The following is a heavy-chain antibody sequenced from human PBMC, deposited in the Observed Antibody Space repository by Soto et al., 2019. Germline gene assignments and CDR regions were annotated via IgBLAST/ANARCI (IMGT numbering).Heavy chain of an antibody. CDR1: GFSLSTSGVG. CDR3: AHRRFIRPFDP. CDR2: IYWNADK. V-gene: IGHV2-5*01. Sequence: QITLKESGPSLVKPTQTLTLTCTFSGFSLSTSGVGVGWIRQPPGKALEWLALIYWNADKRYSPSLKSRLTITKDTSKNQVVLTMTNMDPVDTATYYCAHRRFIRPFDPWGQGTLVTVSS. D-gene: IGHD4-17*01. J-gene: IGHJ5*02.